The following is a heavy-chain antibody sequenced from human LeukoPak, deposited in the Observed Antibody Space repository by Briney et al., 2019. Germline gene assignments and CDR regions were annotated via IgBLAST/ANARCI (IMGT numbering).Heavy chain of an antibody. Sequence: GGSLRLSCAASGFTFSSYGMSWVRQAPEKGPQWVSAITGSGGTTYYADSVKGRFTISRDNSKNTLYLQMNSLRAEDTAVYYCAKIQGYFDYWGQGNLVTVSS. CDR1: GFTFSSYG. J-gene: IGHJ4*02. CDR3: AKIQGYFDY. V-gene: IGHV3-23*01. CDR2: ITGSGGTT.